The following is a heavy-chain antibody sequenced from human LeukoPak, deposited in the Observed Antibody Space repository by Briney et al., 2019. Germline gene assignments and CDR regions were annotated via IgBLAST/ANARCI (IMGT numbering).Heavy chain of an antibody. D-gene: IGHD1-26*01. CDR2: ISSDGDYI. J-gene: IGHJ4*02. Sequence: GGCLRLSCAASGYTLNSYSVSWVRKAPGRGLEWVSSISSDGDYIYYADSLKGRFTISRDNAKNSLYLQMNNLRAEDTAVYYCARGPATRVYYFDYWGQGTLVTVSS. CDR3: ARGPATRVYYFDY. V-gene: IGHV3-21*01. CDR1: GYTLNSYS.